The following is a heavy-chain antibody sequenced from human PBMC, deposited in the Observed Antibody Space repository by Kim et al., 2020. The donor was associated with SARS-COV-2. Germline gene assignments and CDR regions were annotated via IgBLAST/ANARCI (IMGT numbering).Heavy chain of an antibody. V-gene: IGHV4-34*01. CDR3: GRGFSDAWEVGYA. CDR1: SEPFIGYF. Sequence: SETLSLTCAVSSEPFIGYFWTWIRQPPGKGLEWIGEVTNTGITYYNASLNSRVSISIDASKKQLSLKLTSVTAADTAVYYCGRGFSDAWEVGYAWGQGTLVTVSS. D-gene: IGHD1-1*01. CDR2: VTNTGIT. J-gene: IGHJ5*02.